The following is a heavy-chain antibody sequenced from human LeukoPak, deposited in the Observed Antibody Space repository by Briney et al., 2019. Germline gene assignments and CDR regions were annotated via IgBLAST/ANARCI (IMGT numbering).Heavy chain of an antibody. CDR2: ISGSGGNT. J-gene: IGHJ4*02. CDR3: AKDRIAAAGLFDY. D-gene: IGHD6-13*01. CDR1: GFTFSSYA. Sequence: GGSLRLSCAASGFTFSSYAMSWVRQAPGKGLEWVSTISGSGGNTYYADSVKGRFTISRDNSKNTLYLQMNSLRAEDTAVYYCAKDRIAAAGLFDYWGQGTLVTVSS. V-gene: IGHV3-23*01.